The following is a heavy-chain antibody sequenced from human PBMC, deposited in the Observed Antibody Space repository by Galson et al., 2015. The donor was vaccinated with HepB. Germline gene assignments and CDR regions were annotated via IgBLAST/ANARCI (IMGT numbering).Heavy chain of an antibody. CDR1: GGSISSGDYY. CDR3: ARVRSGWYWFDP. CDR2: MYYRGST. Sequence: LSLTCTVSGGSISSGDYYWSWIRQHPGKGLEWIGYMYYRGSTYYNPSLKSRVTMSVDTSKNHFSLKVYSVTAADTAVYYCARVRSGWYWFDPWGQGTLVTVSS. D-gene: IGHD6-19*01. V-gene: IGHV4-31*03. J-gene: IGHJ5*02.